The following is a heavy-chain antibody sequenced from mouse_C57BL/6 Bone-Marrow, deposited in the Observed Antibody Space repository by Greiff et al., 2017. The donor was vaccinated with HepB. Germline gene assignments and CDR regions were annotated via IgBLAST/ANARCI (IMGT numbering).Heavy chain of an antibody. D-gene: IGHD3-3*01. J-gene: IGHJ2*01. CDR3: ARDMITSRDY. V-gene: IGHV5-4*01. CDR1: GFTFSSYA. CDR2: ISDGGSYT. Sequence: EVHLVESGGGLVKPGGSLKLSCAASGFTFSSYAMSWVRQTPEKRLEWVATISDGGSYTYYPDNVKGRFTISRDNAKNNLYLQMSHLKSEDTAMYYCARDMITSRDYSGQGTTLTVSS.